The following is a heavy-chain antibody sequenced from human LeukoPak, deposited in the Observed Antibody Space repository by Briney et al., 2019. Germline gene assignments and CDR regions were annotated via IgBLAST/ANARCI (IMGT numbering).Heavy chain of an antibody. V-gene: IGHV5-51*01. CDR1: GYSFTSYW. Sequence: GESLKISCKGSGYSFTSYWIGWVRQMPGKGLEWMGIIYPGDSDTRYSPSFQGQVTISADKSISTAYLQWSSLKASDTAVYYCASTTIVGATGSAFDIWGQGTMVTVSS. J-gene: IGHJ3*02. CDR2: IYPGDSDT. CDR3: ASTTIVGATGSAFDI. D-gene: IGHD1-26*01.